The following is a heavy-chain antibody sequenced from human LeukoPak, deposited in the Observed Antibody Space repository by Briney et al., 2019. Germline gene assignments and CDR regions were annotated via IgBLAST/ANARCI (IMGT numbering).Heavy chain of an antibody. CDR1: GFPFRWYC. CDR3: ARDSSGYLGHIDY. CDR2: ISSSGTYI. J-gene: IGHJ4*02. V-gene: IGHV3-21*01. Sequence: GSLRLSCSASGFPFRWYCINLVRQAPGKGLELVSSISSSGTYIYYAASLKGRFTISRDNAKNSLYLQMNSLRAEDTAVYYCARDSSGYLGHIDYWGQGTLVTVSS. D-gene: IGHD3-22*01.